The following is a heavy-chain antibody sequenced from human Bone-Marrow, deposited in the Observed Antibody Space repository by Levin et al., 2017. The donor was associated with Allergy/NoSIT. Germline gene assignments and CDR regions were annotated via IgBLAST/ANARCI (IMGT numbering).Heavy chain of an antibody. D-gene: IGHD6-6*01. V-gene: IGHV4-59*01. CDR1: GGAIRTYY. CDR2: MHYSGTI. J-gene: IGHJ5*02. CDR3: ARGGGDGSSSQDLDR. Sequence: SETLSLTCTVPGGAIRTYYWNWVRQPPGKGLEWIAYMHYSGTIEYNPSLKSRVSMSLDTTKNQFSLNLKSVTEADTAVYYCARGGGDGSSSQDLDRWGQGTLVTVSS.